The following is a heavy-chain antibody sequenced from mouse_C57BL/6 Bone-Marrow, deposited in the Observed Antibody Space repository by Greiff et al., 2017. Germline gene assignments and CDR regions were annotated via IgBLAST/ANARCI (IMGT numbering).Heavy chain of an antibody. Sequence: VQLKESGPELVKPGASVKISCKASGYSFTGYYMNWVKQSPEKSLEWIGEINPSTGGTTYNQKFKAKATLTVDKSSSTAYMQLKSLTSEDSAVXYCARSHYYGCDYWGQGTTLTVSS. CDR1: GYSFTGYY. CDR3: ARSHYYGCDY. V-gene: IGHV1-42*01. CDR2: INPSTGGT. D-gene: IGHD1-2*01. J-gene: IGHJ2*01.